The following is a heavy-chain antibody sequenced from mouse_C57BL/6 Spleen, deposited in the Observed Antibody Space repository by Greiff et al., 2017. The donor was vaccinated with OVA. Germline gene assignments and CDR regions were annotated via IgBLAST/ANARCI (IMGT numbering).Heavy chain of an antibody. CDR3: ARDGLYYYGLDY. J-gene: IGHJ2*01. V-gene: IGHV1-64*01. D-gene: IGHD1-1*01. CDR1: GYTFTSYW. CDR2: IHPNSGST. Sequence: QVQLQQPGAELVKPGASVKLSCKASGYTFTSYWMHWVKQRPGQGLEWIGMIHPNSGSTNYNEKFKSKATLTVDKSSSTAYMQLSSLTSEDSAVYYCARDGLYYYGLDYWGQGTTLTVSS.